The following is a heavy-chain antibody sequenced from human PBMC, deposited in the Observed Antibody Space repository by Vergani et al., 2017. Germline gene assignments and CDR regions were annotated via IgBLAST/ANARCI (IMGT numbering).Heavy chain of an antibody. J-gene: IGHJ2*01. CDR3: AKEHYDFWSGYPNLSPFDL. CDR2: ISWNSGSI. Sequence: EVQLVESGGGLVQPGRSLRLSCAASGFTFDDYAMHWVRQAPGQGLEWVSGISWNSGSIGYADSVKGRFTISRDNAKNSLYLQMNSLRAEDTALYYCAKEHYDFWSGYPNLSPFDLWGRGTLVTVSS. CDR1: GFTFDDYA. D-gene: IGHD3-3*01. V-gene: IGHV3-9*01.